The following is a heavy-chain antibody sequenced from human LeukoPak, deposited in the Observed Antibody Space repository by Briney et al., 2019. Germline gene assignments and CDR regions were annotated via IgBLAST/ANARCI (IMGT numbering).Heavy chain of an antibody. D-gene: IGHD1-26*01. CDR2: IYHSGST. CDR1: GGSISSGYY. CDR3: ARAEWESLPHDAFDI. J-gene: IGHJ3*02. Sequence: PSETLSLTCTVSGGSISSGYYWGWIRQPPGKGLEWIGSIYHSGSTYYNPSLKSRVTISVDTSKNQFSLKLSSVTAADTAVYYCARAEWESLPHDAFDIWGQGTMVTVSS. V-gene: IGHV4-38-2*02.